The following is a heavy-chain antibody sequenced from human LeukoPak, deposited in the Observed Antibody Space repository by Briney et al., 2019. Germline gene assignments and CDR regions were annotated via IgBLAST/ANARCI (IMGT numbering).Heavy chain of an antibody. Sequence: PSETLSLTCTVSGGSISSYYWSWIRQPPGKGLEWIGYIYYSGSTNYNPSLKSRVTISVDTSKNQFSLKLSSVTAADTAVYYCARLAKYSYAPYYFDYWDQRTLVTVSS. CDR3: ARLAKYSYAPYYFDY. V-gene: IGHV4-59*08. J-gene: IGHJ4*02. CDR2: IYYSGST. D-gene: IGHD5-18*01. CDR1: GGSISSYY.